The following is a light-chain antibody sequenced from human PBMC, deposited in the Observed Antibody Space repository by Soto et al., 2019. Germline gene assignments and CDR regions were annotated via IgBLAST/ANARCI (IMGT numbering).Light chain of an antibody. V-gene: IGKV1-33*01. Sequence: DIQMTQSPSSLSASVGDRVTITCQASQDIRNYLNWYQQKPGKAPNLLIYDESNLRAGVPSRFSGSGSGTEFTFTISSLQPEAIATYYCQHYDHLPPLSFGGGTKVEIK. CDR2: DES. CDR3: QHYDHLPPLS. CDR1: QDIRNY. J-gene: IGKJ4*01.